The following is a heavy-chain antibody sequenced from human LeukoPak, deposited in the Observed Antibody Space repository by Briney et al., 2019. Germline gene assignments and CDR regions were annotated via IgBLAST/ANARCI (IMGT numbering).Heavy chain of an antibody. D-gene: IGHD4-17*01. CDR2: IYYSGST. J-gene: IGHJ4*02. V-gene: IGHV4-39*07. CDR3: ARTPLPYGDFDY. Sequence: SETLSLTCTVSGGSISSSSYYWGWIRQPPGKGLEWIGSIYYSGSTYYNPSLKSRVTISVDTSKNQFSLKLSSVTAADTAVYYCARTPLPYGDFDYWGQGTLVTVSS. CDR1: GGSISSSSYY.